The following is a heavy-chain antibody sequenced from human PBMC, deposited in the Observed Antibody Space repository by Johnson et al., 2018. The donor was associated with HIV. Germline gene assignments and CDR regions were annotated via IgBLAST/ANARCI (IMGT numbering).Heavy chain of an antibody. CDR1: GFTFDDYG. CDR3: TTYSIIHAFDI. CDR2: IKSKTDGGTT. J-gene: IGHJ3*02. D-gene: IGHD6-13*01. Sequence: VQLVESGGGLVQPGGSLRLSCAASGFTFDDYGMSWVRQAPGKGLEWVGRIKSKTDGGTTDYAAPVKGRFTISRDDSKNTLYLQMNSLKTEDTAVYYCTTYSIIHAFDIWGQGTMVTVSS. V-gene: IGHV3-15*01.